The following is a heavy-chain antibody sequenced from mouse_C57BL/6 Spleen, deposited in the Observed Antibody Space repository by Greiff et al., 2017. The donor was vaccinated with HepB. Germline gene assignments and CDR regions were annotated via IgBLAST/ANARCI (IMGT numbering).Heavy chain of an antibody. Sequence: EVMLVESGEGLVKPGGSLKLSCAASGFTFSSYAMSWVRQTPEKRLEWVAYISSGGDYIYYADTVKGRFTISRDNAKNNLYLQMSHLKSEDTAMYYCAREGFWFAYWGQGTLVTVSA. J-gene: IGHJ3*01. D-gene: IGHD3-3*01. CDR1: GFTFSSYA. V-gene: IGHV5S21*01. CDR3: AREGFWFAY. CDR2: ISSGGDYI.